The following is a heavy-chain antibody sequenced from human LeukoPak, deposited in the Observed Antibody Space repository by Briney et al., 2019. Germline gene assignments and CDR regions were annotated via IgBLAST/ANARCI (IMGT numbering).Heavy chain of an antibody. J-gene: IGHJ4*01. D-gene: IGHD1-26*01. CDR1: GFTFSSYS. CDR3: ARLRVGATRGVX. V-gene: IGHV3-21*01. CDR2: ISSSSSYI. Sequence: PGGSLRLSCAASGFTFSSYSMNWVRQAPGKGLEWVSSISSSSSYIYYADSVKGRFTISRDNAKNSLYLQMNSLRSEDTAVYYCARLRVGATRGVXWGXGTLVT.